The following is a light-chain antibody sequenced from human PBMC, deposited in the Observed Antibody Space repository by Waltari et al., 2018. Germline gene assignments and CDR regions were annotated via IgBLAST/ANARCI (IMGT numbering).Light chain of an antibody. CDR1: SSAVAGYNY. J-gene: IGLJ1*01. Sequence: QSALTQPASVSGSPGQSITISCTGTSSAVAGYNYVSWYQQYPGKAPKLVIYDVSTRPSGASERFSGSKSSNTASLIISGLQAEDQADYYCSSYTASRHYVFGTGTKVTVL. CDR2: DVS. CDR3: SSYTASRHYV. V-gene: IGLV2-14*03.